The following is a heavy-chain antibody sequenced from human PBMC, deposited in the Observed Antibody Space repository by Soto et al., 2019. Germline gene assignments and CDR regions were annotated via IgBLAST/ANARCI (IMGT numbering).Heavy chain of an antibody. J-gene: IGHJ4*02. CDR1: GGSISNPADY. D-gene: IGHD2-21*01. CDR3: GRRSLLVAPT. V-gene: IGHV4-39*01. Sequence: ETLSLTCSVSGGSISNPADYWAWIRQPPGKGLEWIGSIYYGGTTHYSPSLKSRVTVSADTSKNQFSLRLSSVSAADTDVYYCGRRSLLVAPTWGQGILVTVSS. CDR2: IYYGGTT.